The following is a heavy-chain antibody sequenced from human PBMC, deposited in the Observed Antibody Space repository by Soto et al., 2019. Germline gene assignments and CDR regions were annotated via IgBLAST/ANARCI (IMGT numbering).Heavy chain of an antibody. CDR3: ARERILYKPQYYYGMDV. J-gene: IGHJ6*02. Sequence: GALRLSCAASGFTFSSYWMSWVRQAPGKGLEWVANIKQDGSEKYYVDSVKGRFTISRDNAKNSLYLQMNSLRAEDTAVYYCARERILYKPQYYYGMDVWGQGTTVTVSS. CDR2: IKQDGSEK. CDR1: GFTFSSYW. V-gene: IGHV3-7*01. D-gene: IGHD2-8*01.